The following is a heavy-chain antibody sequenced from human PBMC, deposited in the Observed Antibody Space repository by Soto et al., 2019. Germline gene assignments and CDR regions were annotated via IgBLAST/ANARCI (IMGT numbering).Heavy chain of an antibody. D-gene: IGHD5-18*01. CDR3: ARDQPGYSYGYGLGY. CDR1: GFTFSSYG. Sequence: GGSLRLSRAASGFTFSSYGMSWVRQAPGKGLEWVSGISVSGGSTYYADSVKGRFTISRDNAKNSLYLQMNSLRAEDTAVYYCARDQPGYSYGYGLGYWXQGTLVTVAS. V-gene: IGHV3-23*01. CDR2: ISVSGGST. J-gene: IGHJ4*02.